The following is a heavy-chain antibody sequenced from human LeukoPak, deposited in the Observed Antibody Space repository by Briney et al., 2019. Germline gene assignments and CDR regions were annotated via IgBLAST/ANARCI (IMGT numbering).Heavy chain of an antibody. J-gene: IGHJ3*02. CDR3: ARQGNPPYSSGWAYDAFDI. V-gene: IGHV4-59*08. D-gene: IGHD6-19*01. CDR2: IYYSGST. Sequence: PSETLSLTCTVSGGSISSYYWSWIRQPPGKGLEWIGYIYYSGSTNYNPSLKSRVTISVDTSKNQFSLKLSSVTAADTAVYYCARQGNPPYSSGWAYDAFDIWGQGTMVTVSS. CDR1: GGSISSYY.